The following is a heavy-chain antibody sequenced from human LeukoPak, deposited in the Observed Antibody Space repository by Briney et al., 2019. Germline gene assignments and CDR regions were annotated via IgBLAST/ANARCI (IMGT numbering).Heavy chain of an antibody. D-gene: IGHD2-15*01. CDR1: GFTFSNYF. CDR3: AKLGGDCSGGRCYGYYGMDV. J-gene: IGHJ6*02. V-gene: IGHV3-23*01. Sequence: GGSLRLSCAASGFTFSNYFMNWVRQAPGKGLEWVSALSLNGGTTYYADSVKGRFTISRDNSKNTLYLQMNSLRAEDTSLYYCAKLGGDCSGGRCYGYYGMDVWGQGTTVTVSS. CDR2: LSLNGGTT.